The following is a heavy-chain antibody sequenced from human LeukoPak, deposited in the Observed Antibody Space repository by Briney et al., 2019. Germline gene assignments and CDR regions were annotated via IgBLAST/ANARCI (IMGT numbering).Heavy chain of an antibody. CDR3: ARARDGHINNWFDP. J-gene: IGHJ5*02. Sequence: SETLSLTCTVSGGSINSYYWSWIRQPPGKGLEWIGYIYYSGSTEYNPSLKSRVTISEDTSKNQFSLKMSSVTAADTAVYYCARARDGHINNWFDPWGQGTLVTVSS. V-gene: IGHV4-59*01. D-gene: IGHD5-24*01. CDR1: GGSINSYY. CDR2: IYYSGST.